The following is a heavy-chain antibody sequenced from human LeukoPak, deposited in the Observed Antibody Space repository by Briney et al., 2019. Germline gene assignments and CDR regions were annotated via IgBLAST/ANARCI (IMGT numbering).Heavy chain of an antibody. V-gene: IGHV3-33*08. CDR3: ARWGPRMIGGIDY. CDR1: GFTFTKFG. D-gene: IGHD3-22*01. J-gene: IGHJ4*02. CDR2: VWYDGSNE. Sequence: GRSLRLSCAASGFTFTKFGMHWVRQAPGKGLEWVAVVWYDGSNESYADYAKGRFTISRDNSKNTVSLQMNSLTVEDTAVYYCARWGPRMIGGIDYWGQGTLVTVSS.